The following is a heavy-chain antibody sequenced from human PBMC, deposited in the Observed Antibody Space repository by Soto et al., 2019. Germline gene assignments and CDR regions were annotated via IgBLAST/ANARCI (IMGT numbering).Heavy chain of an antibody. CDR3: ARRALDHSGHYYPYNWFDS. CDR2: IDPVDSDD. D-gene: IGHD3-22*01. V-gene: IGHV5-51*01. CDR1: GDIFTKHG. J-gene: IGHJ5*01. Sequence: PXDSLKVSCQCSGDIFTKHGIALVRQKPGKGLEWIGIIDPVDSDDRYSPSFEGQVTISVDKSNNTAFLRWDKLKTSDTATYFCARRALDHSGHYYPYNWFDSWGQGTQVTVSS.